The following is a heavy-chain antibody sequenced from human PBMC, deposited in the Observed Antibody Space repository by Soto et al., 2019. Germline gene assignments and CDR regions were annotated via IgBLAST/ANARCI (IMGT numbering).Heavy chain of an antibody. CDR2: ITSSSSYI. D-gene: IGHD4-17*01. V-gene: IGHV3-21*01. J-gene: IGHJ4*02. Sequence: GGSLRLSCAASGFTFSTYTMNWVRQAPGKGLEWVSSITSSSSYIFYADSVKGRFTISRDNTKTSLYLQMNSLRAEDTAVYYCARANGEYRDSWGPGTLVTVSS. CDR3: ARANGEYRDS. CDR1: GFTFSTYT.